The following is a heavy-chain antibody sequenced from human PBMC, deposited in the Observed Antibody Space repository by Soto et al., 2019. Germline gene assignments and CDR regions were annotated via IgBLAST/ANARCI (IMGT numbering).Heavy chain of an antibody. Sequence: ASVKVSCKASGGTFSSYGISWVRQAPGQGLEWMGWISAYNGNTNYAQKLQGRVTMTTDTSTSTAYMELRSLRSDDTAVYYCARRYYDSSGSYYFDYWGQGTLVTVSS. V-gene: IGHV1-18*01. J-gene: IGHJ4*02. D-gene: IGHD3-22*01. CDR2: ISAYNGNT. CDR1: GGTFSSYG. CDR3: ARRYYDSSGSYYFDY.